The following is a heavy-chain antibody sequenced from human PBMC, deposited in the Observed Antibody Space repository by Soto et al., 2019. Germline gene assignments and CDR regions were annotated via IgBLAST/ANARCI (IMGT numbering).Heavy chain of an antibody. CDR2: ISYDGSNK. CDR1: GFTFSSYA. V-gene: IGHV3-30-3*01. Sequence: QVQLVESGGGVVQPGRSLRLSCAASGFTFSSYAMHWVRQAPGKGLEWVAVISYDGSNKYYADSVKGRFTISRDNSKNTLYLQMNSLRAEDTAVSYCARDSDYDFWSGYYTPPDYWGQGTLVTVSS. J-gene: IGHJ4*02. CDR3: ARDSDYDFWSGYYTPPDY. D-gene: IGHD3-3*01.